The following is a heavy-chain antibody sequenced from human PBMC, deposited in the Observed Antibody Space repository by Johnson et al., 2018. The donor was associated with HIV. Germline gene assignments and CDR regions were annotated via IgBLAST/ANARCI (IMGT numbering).Heavy chain of an antibody. J-gene: IGHJ3*02. V-gene: IGHV3-23*04. CDR1: GFTFSSYA. CDR2: ISGSDFGP. CDR3: AKGLGGAFDI. Sequence: VKLVESGGGLVQPGGSLRLSCAASGFTFSSYAMSWVRQAPGKGLEWVSAISGSDFGPYYADSVRGRFTISRDNSKNTLYLQMNSLRAEDTAVYYCAKGLGGAFDIWGQGTMVTVSA. D-gene: IGHD3-16*01.